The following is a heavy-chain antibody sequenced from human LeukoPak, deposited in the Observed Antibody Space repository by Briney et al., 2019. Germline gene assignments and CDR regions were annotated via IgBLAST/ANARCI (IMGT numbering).Heavy chain of an antibody. CDR3: ARNLVGGDYSFDY. V-gene: IGHV3-74*01. CDR1: GFTFSSYW. Sequence: PGGSPRLSCAASGFTFSSYWMHWVRQAPGKGLVWVSRINSDGSRTHYADSVKGRFTISRDNAKDTLYLQMNSLRAEDTAVYYCARNLVGGDYSFDYWGQGTLVTVSS. D-gene: IGHD4-17*01. J-gene: IGHJ4*02. CDR2: INSDGSRT.